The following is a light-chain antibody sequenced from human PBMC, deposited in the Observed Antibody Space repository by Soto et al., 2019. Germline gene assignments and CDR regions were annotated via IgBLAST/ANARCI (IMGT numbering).Light chain of an antibody. CDR3: QQYNTYPHT. CDR1: QTIGDW. Sequence: DIQMTQSPSTLSASVGDRVTITCRASQTIGDWLAWYQEKPGKAPKLLIYKASSLEGGVPSRFSGSGSGTEFTLTISSLQPDDFATYYCQQYNTYPHTFGQGTKLEIK. V-gene: IGKV1-5*03. CDR2: KAS. J-gene: IGKJ2*01.